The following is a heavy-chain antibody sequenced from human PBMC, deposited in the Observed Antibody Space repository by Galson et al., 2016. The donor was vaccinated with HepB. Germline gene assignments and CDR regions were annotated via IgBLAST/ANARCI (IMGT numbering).Heavy chain of an antibody. J-gene: IGHJ4*02. CDR3: AKDKRGHSSAWYWYFDD. Sequence: SLRLSCAASGFTFNNYAMTWVRQAPGKGLEWVSGMSDSDDIYYAPSVKGRFTISRDNSKNTLYLQLSSLRAEDTAVYYCAKDKRGHSSAWYWYFDDWGQGTLVSVSS. D-gene: IGHD6-13*01. CDR2: MSDSDDI. V-gene: IGHV3-23*01. CDR1: GFTFNNYA.